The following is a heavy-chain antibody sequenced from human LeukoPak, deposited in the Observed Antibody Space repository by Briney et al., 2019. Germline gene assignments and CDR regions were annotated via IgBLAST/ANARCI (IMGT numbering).Heavy chain of an antibody. D-gene: IGHD3-3*01. V-gene: IGHV4-34*01. CDR3: ARAIDTIFGVSPAYYYMDV. CDR1: GGSFSGYY. J-gene: IGHJ6*03. CDR2: INHSGST. Sequence: SETLSLTCAVYGGSFSGYYWSWIRQPPGKGLEWIGEINHSGSTNYNPSLKSRVTISVDTSKNQFSLKLSSVTAADTAVYYCARAIDTIFGVSPAYYYMDVWGKGTTVTVSS.